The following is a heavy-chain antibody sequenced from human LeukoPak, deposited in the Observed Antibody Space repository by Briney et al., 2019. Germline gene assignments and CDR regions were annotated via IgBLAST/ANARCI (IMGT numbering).Heavy chain of an antibody. D-gene: IGHD1/OR15-1a*01. J-gene: IGHJ4*02. V-gene: IGHV3-23*01. CDR3: AKDFEFKWQQPSDH. CDR2: ISGTGGNT. Sequence: GGSLRLSCAVSGFSFSNYAMSWVRQFPGKGLEWVSGISGTGGNTYYADSVKGRFTISRDNSKNMLYLQMNTLTAEDTAIYFCAKDFEFKWQQPSDHWGQGTPVTASS. CDR1: GFSFSNYA.